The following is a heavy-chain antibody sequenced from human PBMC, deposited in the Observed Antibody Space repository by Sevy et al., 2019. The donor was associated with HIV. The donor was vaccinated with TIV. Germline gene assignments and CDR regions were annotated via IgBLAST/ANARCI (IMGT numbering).Heavy chain of an antibody. J-gene: IGHJ4*02. CDR3: ARGSGAVVAGNYFDY. CDR2: ISSGNSYI. D-gene: IGHD6-19*01. Sequence: GRSLRLSCGASGFIFSRYSMNWVRQAPGKGLEWVSSISSGNSYIYYADSVKGRFTISRDNAKNSLYLHMNSLRAEDTAVYYCARGSGAVVAGNYFDYWGQGVLVTVSS. V-gene: IGHV3-21*01. CDR1: GFIFSRYS.